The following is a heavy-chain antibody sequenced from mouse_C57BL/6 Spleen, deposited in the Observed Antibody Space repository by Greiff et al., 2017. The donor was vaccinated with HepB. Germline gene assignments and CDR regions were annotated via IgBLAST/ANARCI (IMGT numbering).Heavy chain of an antibody. CDR3: TSYYGYAMDY. D-gene: IGHD2-1*01. Sequence: VKLQQSGAELVRPGASVTLSCKASGYTFTDYEMHWVKQTPVHGLEWIGAIDPETGGTAYNQKFKGKAILTADKSSSTAYMELRSLTSEDSAVYYCTSYYGYAMDYWGQGTSVTVSS. V-gene: IGHV1-15*01. CDR1: GYTFTDYE. J-gene: IGHJ4*01. CDR2: IDPETGGT.